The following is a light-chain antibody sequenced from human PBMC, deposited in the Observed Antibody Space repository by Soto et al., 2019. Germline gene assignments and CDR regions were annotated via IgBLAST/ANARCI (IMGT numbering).Light chain of an antibody. V-gene: IGLV1-51*01. CDR1: TSNIGDAS. CDR2: DNY. Sequence: QSVLTQPPSVSAAPGQRVTISCSGSTSNIGDASVAWYQQLPGTAPKLLIYDNYKRPSGIPDRFSGAKSGTSATLDITGLQTGDEDDYYCGTWDRSLNAEVFGGGTQLTVL. J-gene: IGLJ7*01. CDR3: GTWDRSLNAEV.